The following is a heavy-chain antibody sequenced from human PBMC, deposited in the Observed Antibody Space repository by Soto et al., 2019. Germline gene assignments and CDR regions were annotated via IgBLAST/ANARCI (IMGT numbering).Heavy chain of an antibody. V-gene: IGHV4-61*01. CDR2: IYYSGST. CDR1: GGSVSSGSYY. Sequence: KTSETLSLTCTVSGGSVSSGSYYWSWIRQPPGKGLEWIGYIYYSGSTNYNPSLKSRVTISVDTSKNQFSLKLSSVTAADTAVYYCARGRDYDYVWGSYPPDYWGQGTLVTVSS. CDR3: ARGRDYDYVWGSYPPDY. D-gene: IGHD3-16*02. J-gene: IGHJ4*02.